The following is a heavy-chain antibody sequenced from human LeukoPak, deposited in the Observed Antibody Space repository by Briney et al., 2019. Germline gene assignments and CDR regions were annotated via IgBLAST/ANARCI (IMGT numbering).Heavy chain of an antibody. CDR1: GGSISSSSYY. D-gene: IGHD6-19*01. V-gene: IGHV4-61*02. CDR3: ARTFLEYSSGWGPLSAPYYFDY. CDR2: IYTSGST. Sequence: SETLSPTCTVSGGSISSSSYYWGWIRQPAGKGLEWIGRIYTSGSTNYNPSLKSRVTISVDTSKNQFSLKLSSVTAADTAVYYCARTFLEYSSGWGPLSAPYYFDYWGQGTLVTVSS. J-gene: IGHJ4*02.